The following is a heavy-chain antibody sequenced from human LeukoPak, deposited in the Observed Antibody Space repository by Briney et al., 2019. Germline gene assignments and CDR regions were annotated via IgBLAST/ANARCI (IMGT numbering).Heavy chain of an antibody. D-gene: IGHD3-22*01. J-gene: IGHJ6*02. CDR1: GGSISSYY. CDR3: AIGYWGYYYDSSGYSKLPYYYYYGMDV. Sequence: PSETLSLTCTVSGGSISSYYWSWIRQPPGKGLEWIGYIYYSGSTNYNPSLKSRVTISVDTSKNQFSLKLSSVTAADTAVYYCAIGYWGYYYDSSGYSKLPYYYYYGMDVWGQGTTVTVSS. CDR2: IYYSGST. V-gene: IGHV4-59*01.